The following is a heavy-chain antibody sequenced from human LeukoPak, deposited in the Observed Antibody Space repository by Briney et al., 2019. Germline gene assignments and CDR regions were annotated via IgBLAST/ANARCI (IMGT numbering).Heavy chain of an antibody. CDR1: GNRFDRYW. Sequence: GESLKTSCKGSGNRFDRYWHGWVRQMPGIGLEWMGINYPAESNRRNSPSFQGQVSISADKSISTAYLQLSSLKASDTAMYYCARRYYDSTGYYYDAFDIWGQGTMVTVSS. V-gene: IGHV5-51*01. CDR2: NYPAESNR. CDR3: ARRYYDSTGYYYDAFDI. D-gene: IGHD3-22*01. J-gene: IGHJ3*02.